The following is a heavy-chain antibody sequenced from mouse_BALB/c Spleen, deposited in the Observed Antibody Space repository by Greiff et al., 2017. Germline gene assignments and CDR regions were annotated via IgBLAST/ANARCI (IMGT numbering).Heavy chain of an antibody. CDR1: GYTFTSYW. Sequence: VQLQQPGAELVKPGASVKLSCKASGYTFTSYWMHWVKQRPGQGLEWIGEIDPSDSYTNYNQKFKGKATLTVDKSSSTAYMQLSSLTSEDSAVYYCARRGDDYAMDYWGQGTSVTVSS. CDR3: ARRGDDYAMDY. CDR2: IDPSDSYT. D-gene: IGHD2-3*01. J-gene: IGHJ4*01. V-gene: IGHV1-69*02.